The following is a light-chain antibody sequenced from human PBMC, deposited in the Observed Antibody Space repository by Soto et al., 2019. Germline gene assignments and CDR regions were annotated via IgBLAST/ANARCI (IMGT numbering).Light chain of an antibody. V-gene: IGLV2-14*01. J-gene: IGLJ1*01. CDR2: EVV. Sequence: QSVLTQPASASGSPGQSITISCTGTSNDVGNGYDSVSWYQHHPGKAPKLIIYEVVNRPSGVSNRFSGSKSGNTASLTISGLQAEDEADYYCSSYTTDISPYVFGTGTKLTVL. CDR1: SNDVGNGYDS. CDR3: SSYTTDISPYV.